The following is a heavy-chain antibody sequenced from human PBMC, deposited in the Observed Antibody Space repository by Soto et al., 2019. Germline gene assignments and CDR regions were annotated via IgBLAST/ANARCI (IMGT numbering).Heavy chain of an antibody. CDR3: ARESEYSGYDPGWFDP. D-gene: IGHD5-12*01. CDR1: GDSISSDY. Sequence: QVQLQESGPGLVKPSETLSLTCTVSGDSISSDYWSLIRQPPGKGLEWIGNIHHSGSTNYNPSLNSRVTISVDTSKNQLSLRLSSVTAANPAAYYWARESEYSGYDPGWFDPWGEGTLFTVSS. V-gene: IGHV4-59*01. J-gene: IGHJ5*02. CDR2: IHHSGST.